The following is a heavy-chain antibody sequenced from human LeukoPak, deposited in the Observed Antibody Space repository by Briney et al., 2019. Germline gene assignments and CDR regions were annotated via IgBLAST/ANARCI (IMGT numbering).Heavy chain of an antibody. V-gene: IGHV3-11*01. Sequence: GGSLRLSCAASGFTFGDYYMSWIRQAPGKGLEWVSYISSSGSTIYYADSVKGRFTISRDNAKNSLYLQMNSLRAEDTAVYYCASYPHYDFWSGYLPGYYYGMDVWGQGTTVTVSS. CDR3: ASYPHYDFWSGYLPGYYYGMDV. CDR1: GFTFGDYY. J-gene: IGHJ6*02. D-gene: IGHD3-3*01. CDR2: ISSSGSTI.